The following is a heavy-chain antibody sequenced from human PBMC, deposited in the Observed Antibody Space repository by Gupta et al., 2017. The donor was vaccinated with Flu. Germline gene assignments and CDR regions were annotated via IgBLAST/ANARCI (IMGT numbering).Heavy chain of an antibody. CDR2: ISWNGNIA. CDR1: GFTFDDYA. Sequence: EVQLVESGGGLVQPGRSLRLSCAASGFTFDDYAMHWVRQVPGKGLEWVSVISWNGNIADYADFVMGRFTISRDNAKNSVYLQMNSLTVDDTAFYFCIKGSLGHCSSTTCSEFNYFDHWGQGALVTVSS. J-gene: IGHJ4*02. CDR3: IKGSLGHCSSTTCSEFNYFDH. D-gene: IGHD2-2*01. V-gene: IGHV3-9*01.